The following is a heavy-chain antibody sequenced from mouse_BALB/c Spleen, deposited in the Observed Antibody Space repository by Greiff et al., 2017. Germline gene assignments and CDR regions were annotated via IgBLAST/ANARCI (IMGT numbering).Heavy chain of an antibody. CDR3: ARDPLTAAFAY. J-gene: IGHJ3*01. CDR2: ISDGGSYT. Sequence: EVHLVESGGGLVKPGGSLKLSCAASGFTFSDYYMYWVRQTPEKRLEWVATISDGGSYTYYPDSVKGRFTISRDNAKNNLYLQMSSLKSEDTAMYYCARDPLTAAFAYWGQGTLVTVSA. CDR1: GFTFSDYY. V-gene: IGHV5-4*02. D-gene: IGHD1-2*01.